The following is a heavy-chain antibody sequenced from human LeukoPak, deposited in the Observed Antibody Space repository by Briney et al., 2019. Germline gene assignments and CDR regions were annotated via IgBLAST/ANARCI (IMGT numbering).Heavy chain of an antibody. Sequence: GGSLRLSCAASGFTFSSYAMHWVRQAPGKGLEWVSAISGSGGSTYYADSVKGRFTISRDNSKNTLYLQMNSLRAEDTAVYYCAKSLRRYCSSTSCPPVDYWGQGTLVTVSS. V-gene: IGHV3-23*01. CDR2: ISGSGGST. CDR1: GFTFSSYA. J-gene: IGHJ4*02. CDR3: AKSLRRYCSSTSCPPVDY. D-gene: IGHD2-2*01.